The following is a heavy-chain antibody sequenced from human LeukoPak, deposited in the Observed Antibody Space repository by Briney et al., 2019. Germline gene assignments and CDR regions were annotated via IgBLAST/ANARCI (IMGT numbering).Heavy chain of an antibody. CDR3: ARGLPIISMLRGVKPSVMFDS. J-gene: IGHJ5*01. Sequence: SETLSLTCAAYGGSFSGYYWSWIRKPPGKGLEWIGEINHSGSTNHNPSLKSRLTISIDTSKNQFALRLSSVTAADTAVYYCARGLPIISMLRGVKPSVMFDSWGQGTLVTVSS. CDR2: INHSGST. CDR1: GGSFSGYY. V-gene: IGHV4-34*01. D-gene: IGHD3-10*01.